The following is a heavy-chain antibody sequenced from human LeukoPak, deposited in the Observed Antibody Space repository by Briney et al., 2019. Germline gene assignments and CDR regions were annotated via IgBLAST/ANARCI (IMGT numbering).Heavy chain of an antibody. CDR3: ARKSDSSGYYGSSYYFDY. V-gene: IGHV1-69*13. Sequence: SVKVSCKASGGTFSSYAISWVRQAPGQGLEWMGGIIPIFGTANYAQKFQGRVTFTADESTSTAYMELSSLRSEDTAVYYCARKSDSSGYYGSSYYFDYWGQGTLVTVSS. D-gene: IGHD3-22*01. CDR2: IIPIFGTA. CDR1: GGTFSSYA. J-gene: IGHJ4*02.